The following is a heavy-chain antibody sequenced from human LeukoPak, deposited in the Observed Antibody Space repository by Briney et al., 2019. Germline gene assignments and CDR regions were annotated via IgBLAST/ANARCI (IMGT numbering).Heavy chain of an antibody. CDR1: GYTFTSYG. CDR2: ISAYNGNT. D-gene: IGHD5-24*01. V-gene: IGHV1-18*01. CDR3: ARVLNGYNIRDYFDY. J-gene: IGHJ4*02. Sequence: ASVKVSCKASGYTFTSYGISWVRQAPGQGLEWMGWISAYNGNTNYAQKFQGRVTMTRDTSTSTVYMELSSLRSDDTAVYYCARVLNGYNIRDYFDYWGQGTLVTVSS.